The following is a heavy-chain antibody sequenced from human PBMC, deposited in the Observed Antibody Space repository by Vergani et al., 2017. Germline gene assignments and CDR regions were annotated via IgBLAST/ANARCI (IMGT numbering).Heavy chain of an antibody. D-gene: IGHD3-16*01. V-gene: IGHV3-49*04. CDR3: SRGGLDDSYACLDY. CDR2: IWSKHYGGTT. CDR1: GFTLGDYA. J-gene: IGHJ4*02. Sequence: EVQLVESGGDLVQPGRSLRLSCTASGFTLGDYAMTWVRQAPGKGLEWVAFIWSKHYGGTTEYASSVKGRFTISRDDAKGIAYLQVSSLTAEDTAVYYCSRGGLDDSYACLDYWGQGTQVTVSP.